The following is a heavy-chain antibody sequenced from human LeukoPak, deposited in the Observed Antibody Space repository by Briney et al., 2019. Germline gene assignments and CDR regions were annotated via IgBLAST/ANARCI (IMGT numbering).Heavy chain of an antibody. CDR3: AKGAVYYYDSSGYYDY. D-gene: IGHD3-22*01. V-gene: IGHV3-23*01. CDR2: ISGSGGST. Sequence: PGGSLRLSCAASGFTFSSYAMSWVRQAPGKGLEWVSAISGSGGSTYYADSVKGRFTISRGNSKNTLYLQMNSLRAEDTAVYYCAKGAVYYYDSSGYYDYWGQGTLVTVSS. J-gene: IGHJ4*02. CDR1: GFTFSSYA.